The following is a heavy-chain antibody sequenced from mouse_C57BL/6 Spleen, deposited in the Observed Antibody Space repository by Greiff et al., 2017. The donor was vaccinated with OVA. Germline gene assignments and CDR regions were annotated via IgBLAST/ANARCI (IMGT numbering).Heavy chain of an antibody. CDR2: ISSGGSYT. Sequence: EVMLVESGGDLVKPGGSLKLSCAASGFTFSSYGMSWVRQTPDKRLEWVATISSGGSYTYYPDSVKGRFTISRDNAKNTLYLQMSSLKSEDTAMYYCARHHGNYVDYYAMDYWGQGTSVTVSS. J-gene: IGHJ4*01. CDR3: ARHHGNYVDYYAMDY. V-gene: IGHV5-6*02. D-gene: IGHD2-1*01. CDR1: GFTFSSYG.